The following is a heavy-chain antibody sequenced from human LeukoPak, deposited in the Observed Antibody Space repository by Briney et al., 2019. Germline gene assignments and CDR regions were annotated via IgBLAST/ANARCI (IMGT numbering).Heavy chain of an antibody. CDR2: IYYSGST. J-gene: IGHJ4*02. Sequence: SETLSLTCAVHGESFSAYFWSWIRQPPGKGLEWIGSIYYSGSTCYNPSLKSRVTISVDTSKNQLSLQLSSVTAADTAVYYCARNSSGWSFDYWGQGALVTVSS. CDR3: ARNSSGWSFDY. D-gene: IGHD6-19*01. V-gene: IGHV4-34*01. CDR1: GESFSAYF.